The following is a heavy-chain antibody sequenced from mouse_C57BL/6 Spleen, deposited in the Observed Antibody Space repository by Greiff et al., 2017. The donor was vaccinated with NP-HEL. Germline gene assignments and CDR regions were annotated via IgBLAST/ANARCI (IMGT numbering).Heavy chain of an antibody. Sequence: EVQVVESGGGLVKPGGSLKLSCAASGFTFSDYGMHWVRQAPEKGLEWVAYISSGSSTIYYADTVKGRFTISRDNAKNTLFLQMTSLRSEDTAMYYCARPNWDWWGKGTTLTVSS. CDR1: GFTFSDYG. J-gene: IGHJ2*01. CDR3: ARPNWDW. V-gene: IGHV5-17*01. D-gene: IGHD4-1*02. CDR2: ISSGSSTI.